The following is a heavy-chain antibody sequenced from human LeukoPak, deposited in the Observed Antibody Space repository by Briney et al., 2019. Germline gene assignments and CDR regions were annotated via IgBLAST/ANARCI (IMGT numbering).Heavy chain of an antibody. CDR2: ISGSGGST. CDR3: AKDARANIVLMVYASWFDP. V-gene: IGHV3-23*01. CDR1: GFTFKSYV. J-gene: IGHJ5*02. Sequence: GGSLRLSCAASGFTFKSYVMSWVRQAPGEGLEWVSAISGSGGSTYYADSVKGRFTISRDNSKNTLYLQMNSLRAEDTAVYYCAKDARANIVLMVYASWFDPWGQGTLVTVSS. D-gene: IGHD2-8*01.